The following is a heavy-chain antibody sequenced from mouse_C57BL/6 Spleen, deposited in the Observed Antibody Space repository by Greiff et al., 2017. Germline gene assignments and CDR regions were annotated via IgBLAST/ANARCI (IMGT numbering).Heavy chain of an antibody. CDR3: ARPLFAY. CDR1: GFTFSDHG. V-gene: IGHV5-17*01. Sequence: VQLVESGGGLVKPGGSLKLSCAASGFTFSDHGMHWVRQAPEKGLEWVAYISSGSSTIYYADTVKGRFTISRDNAKNTLFLQMTSLRSEDTAMYYCARPLFAYWGQGTLVTVSA. J-gene: IGHJ3*01. CDR2: ISSGSSTI.